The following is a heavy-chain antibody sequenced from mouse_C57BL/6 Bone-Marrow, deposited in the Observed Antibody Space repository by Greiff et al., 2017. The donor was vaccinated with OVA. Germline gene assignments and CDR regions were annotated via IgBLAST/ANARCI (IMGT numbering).Heavy chain of an antibody. V-gene: IGHV1-55*01. D-gene: IGHD2-2*01. Sequence: QVQLQQPGAELVKPGASVKMSCKASGYTFTSYWITWVKQRPGQGLEWIGDIYPGSGSTNYNEQFKSKATMTVDTYSSTAYMQISSLSSDNATVYYCARGDYGYGDAMDYWGQGTSVTVSS. CDR3: ARGDYGYGDAMDY. J-gene: IGHJ4*01. CDR2: IYPGSGST. CDR1: GYTFTSYW.